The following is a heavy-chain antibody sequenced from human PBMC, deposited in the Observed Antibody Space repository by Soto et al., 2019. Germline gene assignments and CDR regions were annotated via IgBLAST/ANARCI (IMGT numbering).Heavy chain of an antibody. Sequence: GSLRLSCATSGXTFSDYSIHWVRRDPGQGLEWVASISFDGSNTYYADSLTGPFTISRDPSKNTLYLDMNIMRTEDTAVYYCAKIRMVTAIFQMDVWGQGTTVTVSS. CDR2: ISFDGSNT. CDR1: GXTFSDYS. CDR3: AKIRMVTAIFQMDV. J-gene: IGHJ6*02. V-gene: IGHV3-30*18. D-gene: IGHD2-21*02.